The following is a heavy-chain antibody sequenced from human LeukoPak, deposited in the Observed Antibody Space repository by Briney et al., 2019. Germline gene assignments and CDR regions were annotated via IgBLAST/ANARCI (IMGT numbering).Heavy chain of an antibody. D-gene: IGHD2-2*01. CDR1: GFSFDDYP. CDR2: ISWDGGIT. V-gene: IGHV3-43*01. Sequence: GGSLRLSCAASGFSFDDYPMHWVRQAPGKGLEWVSLISWDGGITFYADSLKGRFTISRDNNRNSLYLQMNSLRTDDTALYYCAMICTTSSCLDSWGQGTLVTVSS. J-gene: IGHJ4*02. CDR3: AMICTTSSCLDS.